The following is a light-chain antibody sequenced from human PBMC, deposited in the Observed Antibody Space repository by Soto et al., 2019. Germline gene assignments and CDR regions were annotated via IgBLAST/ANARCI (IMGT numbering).Light chain of an antibody. V-gene: IGKV1-5*03. Sequence: DIQMTQSPSTLSASVGDRVSINCRASQSISVWLAWYQQRPGKAPRLLIYKASTLEIGVPSRFSGSGSGTEFTLTISSLQPDDVAIYYCQQYNDYSWTFGQGTKVDLK. CDR3: QQYNDYSWT. CDR1: QSISVW. CDR2: KAS. J-gene: IGKJ1*01.